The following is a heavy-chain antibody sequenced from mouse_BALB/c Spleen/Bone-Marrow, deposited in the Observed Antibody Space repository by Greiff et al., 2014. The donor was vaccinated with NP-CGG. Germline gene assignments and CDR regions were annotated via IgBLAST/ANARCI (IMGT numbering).Heavy chain of an antibody. CDR3: SKDGGYDYSYYFDY. Sequence: VQLKHSGGGLVKPGGSLKLSCAASGFTFSSYSMSWVRQTPEKRLEWVATISSGGHDTYYPDSVKGRFTISRDNAKNTLYLQMSSLKSEDTAVYYCSKDGGYDYSYYFDYWGQGTTLTVSS. D-gene: IGHD2-4*01. J-gene: IGHJ2*01. CDR2: ISSGGHDT. CDR1: GFTFSSYS. V-gene: IGHV5-6-4*01.